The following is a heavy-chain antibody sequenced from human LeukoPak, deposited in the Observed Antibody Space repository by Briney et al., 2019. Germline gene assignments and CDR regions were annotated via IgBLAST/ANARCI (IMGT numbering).Heavy chain of an antibody. CDR1: GYTFTSYG. CDR2: IIPIFGTA. Sequence: GASVKVSCKASGYTFTSYGISWVRQAPGQGLEWMGGIIPIFGTANYAQKFQGRVTITADESTSTAYMELSSLRSEDTAVHYCARSWVEYQLLSPPPRYDAFDIWGQGTMVTVSS. D-gene: IGHD2-2*01. J-gene: IGHJ3*02. V-gene: IGHV1-69*13. CDR3: ARSWVEYQLLSPPPRYDAFDI.